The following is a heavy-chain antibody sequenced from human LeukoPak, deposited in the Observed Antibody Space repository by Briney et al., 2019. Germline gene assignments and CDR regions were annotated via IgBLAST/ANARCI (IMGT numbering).Heavy chain of an antibody. D-gene: IGHD2-15*01. Sequence: SVKVSCKASGYTFTSYAISWVRQAPGQGLEWMGRIIPIFGTANYAQKFQGRVTITTDESTSTAYMELSSMTSEDTAVNYCAREWELLNGGLYYWGQGTLITVSS. CDR1: GYTFTSYA. CDR2: IIPIFGTA. V-gene: IGHV1-69*05. J-gene: IGHJ4*02. CDR3: AREWELLNGGLYY.